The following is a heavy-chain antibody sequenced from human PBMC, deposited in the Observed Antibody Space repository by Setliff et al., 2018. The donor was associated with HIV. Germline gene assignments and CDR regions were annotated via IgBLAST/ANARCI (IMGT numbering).Heavy chain of an antibody. J-gene: IGHJ6*02. CDR1: GFTFSSYG. V-gene: IGHV3-30*03. D-gene: IGHD3-10*01. CDR2: ISYDGSNK. CDR3: ARSVIGYYYYGMDV. Sequence: TGGSLRLSCAASGFTFSSYGMHWVRQAPGKGLEWVAVISYDGSNKYYADSVKGRFTISRDNSKNTLYLQMNSLRAENTAVYYCARSVIGYYYYGMDVWGQGTLVTVSS.